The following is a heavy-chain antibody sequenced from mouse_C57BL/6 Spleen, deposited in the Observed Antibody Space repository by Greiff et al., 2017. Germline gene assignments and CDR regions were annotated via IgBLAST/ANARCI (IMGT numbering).Heavy chain of an antibody. V-gene: IGHV3-6*01. Sequence: VQLQQSGPGLVKPSQSLSLTCSVTGYSITSGYYWNWIRQFPGNKLEWMGYISYDGSNNYNPSLKNRISITRDTSKNQFFLKLNSVTTEDTATYYCLVLRATWFAYWGQGTLVTVSA. D-gene: IGHD1-1*01. CDR2: ISYDGSN. J-gene: IGHJ3*01. CDR1: GYSITSGYY. CDR3: LVLRATWFAY.